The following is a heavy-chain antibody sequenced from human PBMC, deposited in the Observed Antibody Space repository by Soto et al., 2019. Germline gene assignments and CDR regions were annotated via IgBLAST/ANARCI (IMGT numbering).Heavy chain of an antibody. D-gene: IGHD3-22*01. V-gene: IGHV2-70*04. CDR2: IDWDDDK. Sequence: SGPTLVNPTQTLTLSCTFSGFSLSTSGMRVSWIRQPPGKALEWPARIDWDDDKFYSTSLKTRLTISKDTSKNQVVLTMTNMDPVDTATYYCARIGVSSGSMDVWGQGTTVTVSS. CDR1: GFSLSTSGMR. CDR3: ARIGVSSGSMDV. J-gene: IGHJ6*02.